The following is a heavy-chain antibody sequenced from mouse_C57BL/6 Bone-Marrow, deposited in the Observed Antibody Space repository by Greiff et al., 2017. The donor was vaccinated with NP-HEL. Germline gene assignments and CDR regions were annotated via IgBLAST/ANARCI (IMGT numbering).Heavy chain of an antibody. Sequence: LQQSGPELVKPGASVKISCKASGYAFSSSWMNWVKQRPGKGLEWIGRIYPGDGDTNYNGKFKGKATLTADKSSSTAYMQLSSLTSEDSAVYFCARATPVGFDYWGQGTTLTVSS. CDR1: GYAFSSSW. V-gene: IGHV1-82*01. CDR2: IYPGDGDT. CDR3: ARATPVGFDY. D-gene: IGHD1-1*01. J-gene: IGHJ2*01.